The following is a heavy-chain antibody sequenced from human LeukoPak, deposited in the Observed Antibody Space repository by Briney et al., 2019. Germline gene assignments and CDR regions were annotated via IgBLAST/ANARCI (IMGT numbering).Heavy chain of an antibody. CDR2: IYPGDSDT. J-gene: IGHJ4*02. V-gene: IGHV5-51*01. Sequence: GESLKISCKGSGDNFNMFWIGWVRQMPGKGLEWMGIIYPGDSDTRYRPSFQGHVTISVDKSISPAYLQWSSLEASDTAIYYCARLMAEGTFDYWGQGTLVTVSS. CDR1: GDNFNMFW. D-gene: IGHD5-24*01. CDR3: ARLMAEGTFDY.